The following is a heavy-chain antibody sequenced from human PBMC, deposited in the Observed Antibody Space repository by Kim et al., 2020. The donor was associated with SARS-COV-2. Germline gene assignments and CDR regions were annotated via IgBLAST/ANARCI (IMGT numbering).Heavy chain of an antibody. D-gene: IGHD2-21*01. V-gene: IGHV1-3*01. CDR3: ATDKTPLAYCGGDCKTTLDY. Sequence: ASVKVSCKASGYTFTSYGVHWVRQAPGQRLEWMGWINAGNGDTKYSQKFQGRVTITRDTSASTAYMELSSLRSEDTAVYYCATDKTPLAYCGGDCKTTLDYWGQGTLVTVSS. CDR1: GYTFTSYG. CDR2: INAGNGDT. J-gene: IGHJ4*02.